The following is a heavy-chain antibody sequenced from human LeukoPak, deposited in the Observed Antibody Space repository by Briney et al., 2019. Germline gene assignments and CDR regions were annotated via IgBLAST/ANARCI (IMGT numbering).Heavy chain of an antibody. J-gene: IGHJ3*02. D-gene: IGHD2-2*01. V-gene: IGHV1-18*01. CDR1: GYTFTSYG. CDR3: ARDFWRYCSSTSCSDAFDI. CDR2: NSAYNGNT. Sequence: ASVKVSCKASGYTFTSYGISWVRQAPGQGLEWMGWNSAYNGNTNYAQKLQGRVTMTTDTSTSTAYMELRSLRYDDTAVYYCARDFWRYCSSTSCSDAFDIWGQGTMVTVSS.